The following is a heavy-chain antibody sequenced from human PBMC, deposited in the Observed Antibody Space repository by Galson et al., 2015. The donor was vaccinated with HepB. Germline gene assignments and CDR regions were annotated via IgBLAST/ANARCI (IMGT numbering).Heavy chain of an antibody. CDR2: ISYDGTYK. V-gene: IGHV3-30*18. Sequence: SLRLSCAASGFTFSDYGMHWVRQAPGKGLEWVAVISYDGTYKYYADSVKGRFTISRDNPKNTLYLQMNSLRAEDTAIYYCAKDRRQWLAHFDYWGQGTLVTVSS. CDR1: GFTFSDYG. D-gene: IGHD6-19*01. J-gene: IGHJ4*02. CDR3: AKDRRQWLAHFDY.